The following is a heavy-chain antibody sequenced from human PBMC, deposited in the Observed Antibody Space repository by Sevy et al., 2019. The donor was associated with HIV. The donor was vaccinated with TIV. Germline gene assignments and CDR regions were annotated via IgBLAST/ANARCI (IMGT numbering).Heavy chain of an antibody. CDR2: IRYDGSNK. CDR1: RFSFNGYG. CDR3: ARGTPAFCTGGVCFNWFDP. Sequence: GGSLRLSCAASRFSFNGYGMHWVRQAPGKGLEWVAFIRYDGSNKYYADSVKGRFTISRDDSKNTLYLQMNSLSAEDTALYYCARGTPAFCTGGVCFNWFDPWGQGTLVTVSS. J-gene: IGHJ5*02. V-gene: IGHV3-30*02. D-gene: IGHD2-8*02.